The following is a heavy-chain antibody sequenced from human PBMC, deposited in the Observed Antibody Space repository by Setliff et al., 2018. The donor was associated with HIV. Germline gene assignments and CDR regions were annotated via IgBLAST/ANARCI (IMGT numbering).Heavy chain of an antibody. V-gene: IGHV4-59*08. CDR1: GGSISSSY. J-gene: IGHJ5*02. CDR2: IYYSGST. D-gene: IGHD3-9*01. Sequence: SETLSLTCTVSGGSISSSYWSWIRQPPGKGLEWIGYIYYSGSTNYNPSLKSRVTILVDSSRNQFSLRLSSVTAADTAVYYCARHRYYDILFDPWGQGTLVTVSS. CDR3: ARHRYYDILFDP.